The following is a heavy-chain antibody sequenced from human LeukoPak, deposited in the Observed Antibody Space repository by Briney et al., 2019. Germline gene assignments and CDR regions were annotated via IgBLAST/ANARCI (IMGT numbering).Heavy chain of an antibody. CDR3: ARAPPYYYGMDV. CDR1: GFTFSSYW. CDR2: IYYSGST. J-gene: IGHJ6*04. Sequence: GSLRLSCAASGFTFSSYWMSWVRQAPGKGLEWIGYIYYSGSTNYNPSLKSRVTISVDTSKNQFSLKLSSVTAADTAVYYCARAPPYYYGMDVWGKGTTVTVSS. V-gene: IGHV4-59*01.